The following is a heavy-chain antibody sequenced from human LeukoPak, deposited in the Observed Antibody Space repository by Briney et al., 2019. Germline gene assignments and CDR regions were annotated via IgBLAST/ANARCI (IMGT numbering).Heavy chain of an antibody. Sequence: SETLSLTCTVSGGSISSSSYYWGWIRQPPGEGLEWIGSIYYSGSTYYNPSLKSRVTISVDTSKNQFSLKLSSVTAADTAVYYCARHVGDYYDSSGYYLDYWGQGTLVTVSS. CDR1: GGSISSSSYY. CDR2: IYYSGST. V-gene: IGHV4-39*01. J-gene: IGHJ4*02. D-gene: IGHD3-22*01. CDR3: ARHVGDYYDSSGYYLDY.